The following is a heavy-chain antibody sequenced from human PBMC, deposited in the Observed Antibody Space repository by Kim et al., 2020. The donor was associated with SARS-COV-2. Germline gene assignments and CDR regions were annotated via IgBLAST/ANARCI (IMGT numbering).Heavy chain of an antibody. CDR3: ARLYGSGSYYLWTWDV. CDR2: INHSGST. D-gene: IGHD3-10*01. V-gene: IGHV4-34*01. Sequence: SETLSLTCAVYGGSFSGYYWSWIRQPPGKGLEWIGEINHSGSTNYNPSLKSRVTISVDTSKNQFSLKLSSVTAADTAVYYCARLYGSGSYYLWTWDVWGQGTTVTVSS. J-gene: IGHJ6*02. CDR1: GGSFSGYY.